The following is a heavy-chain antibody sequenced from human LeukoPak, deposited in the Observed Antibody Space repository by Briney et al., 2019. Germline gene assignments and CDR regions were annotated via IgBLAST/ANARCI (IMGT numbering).Heavy chain of an antibody. J-gene: IGHJ4*02. V-gene: IGHV3-53*01. CDR2: IYSGGST. CDR1: GFTVSSNY. CDR3: ARHYSSSWYYFDY. Sequence: PGGSLRLSCAASGFTVSSNYMSWVRQAPGKGLEWVSVIYSGGSTYYADSVKGRFTISRDNSKNTLYLQMNSLRAEDTAVYYCARHYSSSWYYFDYWGQGTLVTVSS. D-gene: IGHD6-13*01.